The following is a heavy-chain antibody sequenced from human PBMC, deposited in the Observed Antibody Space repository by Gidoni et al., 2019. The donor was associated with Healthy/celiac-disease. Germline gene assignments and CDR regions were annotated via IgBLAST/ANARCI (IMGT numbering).Heavy chain of an antibody. CDR2: IGTAGDT. D-gene: IGHD2-15*01. Sequence: EVQLVESGGGLVQPGGSPSLSCAAPGLTFSSYDLHWVRQATGKGLEWVSAIGTAGDTYYPGSVKCRFTISRENAKNSLYLQMNSLRAGDTAVYYCARGAVVAATRDYYYYYGMDVWGQGTTVTVSS. CDR1: GLTFSSYD. CDR3: ARGAVVAATRDYYYYYGMDV. J-gene: IGHJ6*02. V-gene: IGHV3-13*01.